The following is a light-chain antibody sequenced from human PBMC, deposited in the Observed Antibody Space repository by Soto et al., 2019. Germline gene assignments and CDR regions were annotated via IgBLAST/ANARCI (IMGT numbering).Light chain of an antibody. CDR1: QSISSY. V-gene: IGKV1-39*01. Sequence: DIQMTQSPSSLSASVGDRVTITCRASQSISSYLNWYQQKPGKAPKLLIYAASSLRSGVPSRFSGSGSGTDVTLTISSLQPEDFATYYCQQSYSTPPWTFGQGTKVEIK. CDR3: QQSYSTPPWT. CDR2: AAS. J-gene: IGKJ1*01.